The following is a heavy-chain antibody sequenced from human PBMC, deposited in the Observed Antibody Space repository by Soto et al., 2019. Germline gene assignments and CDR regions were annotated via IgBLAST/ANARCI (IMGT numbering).Heavy chain of an antibody. V-gene: IGHV4-39*01. J-gene: IGHJ5*02. CDR1: GDSISNNNYY. D-gene: IGHD3-22*01. CDR2: IHYSGST. CDR3: ARQGITMIVVVVTDNWFDP. Sequence: PSETLSLTCSVSGDSISNNNYYWGWIRQPPXKALEWIGSIHYSGSTYYNPSLKSRVTISADTTKTQFSLKLRSVTAADTAVYYCARQGITMIVVVVTDNWFDPWGQGTLVTVSS.